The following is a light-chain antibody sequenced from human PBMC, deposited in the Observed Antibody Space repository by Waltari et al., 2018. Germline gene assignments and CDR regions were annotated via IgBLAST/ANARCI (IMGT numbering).Light chain of an antibody. Sequence: QSALTQPRSVSGSPGQSVPISCTGTRSAIGVYNYVSWYQRHPVKAPKLMIYDVTKRPSGVPDRFSGSKSGNTASLTISGLQAEDETDYYCCSYAGNFWVFGGGTKLTVL. J-gene: IGLJ3*02. V-gene: IGLV2-11*01. CDR3: CSYAGNFWV. CDR1: RSAIGVYNY. CDR2: DVT.